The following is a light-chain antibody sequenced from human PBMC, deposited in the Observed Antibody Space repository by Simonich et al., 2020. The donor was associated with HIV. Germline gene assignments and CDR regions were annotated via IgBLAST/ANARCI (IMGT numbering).Light chain of an antibody. CDR2: LAS. J-gene: IGKJ1*01. Sequence: DIVMTQSPDSLALSLGERATISCKSSQSVLYNSNTRNYLAWYQQKPGQPPKLRIYLASIRESGVPDRFSGSGSGTDFTLTISSLQAEDVAVYYCQQYYSTPTWTFGQGTKVEIK. CDR3: QQYYSTPTWT. CDR1: QSVLYNSNTRNY. V-gene: IGKV4-1*01.